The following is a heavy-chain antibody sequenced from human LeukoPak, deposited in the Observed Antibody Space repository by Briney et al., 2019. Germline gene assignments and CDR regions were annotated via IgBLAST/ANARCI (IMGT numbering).Heavy chain of an antibody. Sequence: SETLSFTCIVSGGSISSNSYYWGWIRHSPGKGLEWIGTIYYSGCTYYNPSFKSRVTIPVDTPKNQFALKLSSVTAADMAVYYCARQWVAVAGTDYWGQGTLVTVSS. J-gene: IGHJ4*02. V-gene: IGHV4-39*01. CDR3: ARQWVAVAGTDY. CDR1: GGSISSNSYY. CDR2: IYYSGCT. D-gene: IGHD6-19*01.